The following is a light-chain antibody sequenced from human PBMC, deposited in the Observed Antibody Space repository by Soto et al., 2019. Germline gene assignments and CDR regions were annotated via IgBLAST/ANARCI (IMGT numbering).Light chain of an antibody. J-gene: IGKJ2*01. Sequence: DLQMTQSPSSLSASVGERVTITCRASQSISTYLNWYQQKPGKAPKLLVYAASSLQSGVPSRYSGSGSGTDFTLTISTLQPEDFATYFCQQSYNTLYTFGQGTQLEI. CDR1: QSISTY. CDR3: QQSYNTLYT. V-gene: IGKV1-39*01. CDR2: AAS.